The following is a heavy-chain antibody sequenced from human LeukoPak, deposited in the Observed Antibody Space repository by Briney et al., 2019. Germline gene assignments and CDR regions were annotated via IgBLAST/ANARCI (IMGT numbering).Heavy chain of an antibody. V-gene: IGHV3-23*01. J-gene: IGHJ6*02. CDR1: GFTFSSSA. CDR3: ARPIYDTRNAMDV. Sequence: GGSLRLSCAASGFTFSSSAMSWVRQVPGKGLEWVSGISASGGSTSYADSVRGRFTISRDNAKNTLYLQMNSLRVEDMAVYYCARPIYDTRNAMDVWGQGTTVTVSS. CDR2: ISASGGST. D-gene: IGHD3-22*01.